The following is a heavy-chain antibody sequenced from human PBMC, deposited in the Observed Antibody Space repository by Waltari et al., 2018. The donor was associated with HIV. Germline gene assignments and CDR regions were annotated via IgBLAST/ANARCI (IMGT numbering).Heavy chain of an antibody. CDR1: GYTFTGYY. Sequence: QVQLVQSGAEVKKPGASVKVSCKASGYTFTGYYMHWVRQAPGQGVEWMGRINPNSGGTNNAQKFQGRVTMTRDTSISTAYMELSRLRSDDTAVYYCARFLSVTMIVVYGMDVWGQGTTVTVSS. V-gene: IGHV1-2*06. CDR2: INPNSGGT. CDR3: ARFLSVTMIVVYGMDV. D-gene: IGHD3-22*01. J-gene: IGHJ6*02.